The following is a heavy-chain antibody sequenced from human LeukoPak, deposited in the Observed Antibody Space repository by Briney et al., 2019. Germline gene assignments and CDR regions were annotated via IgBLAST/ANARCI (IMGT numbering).Heavy chain of an antibody. D-gene: IGHD6-13*01. CDR1: GFTFSSYW. J-gene: IGHJ4*02. V-gene: IGHV3-74*01. Sequence: GGSLRLSCAASGFTFSSYWMTWVRQPPGKGLECVSRITTEGTFTPYAESVKGRFTISRDNAKHTVYLLMNSLRAEDTAVYYCAGGLYSTNQGGDYWGQGTLVTVSS. CDR3: AGGLYSTNQGGDY. CDR2: ITTEGTFT.